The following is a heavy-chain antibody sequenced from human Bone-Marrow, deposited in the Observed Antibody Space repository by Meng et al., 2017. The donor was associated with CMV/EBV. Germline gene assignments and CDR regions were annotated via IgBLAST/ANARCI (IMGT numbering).Heavy chain of an antibody. J-gene: IGHJ6*02. Sequence: GESLKISCAASGFTFSSYSMNWVRQAPGKGLEWVSSISSSSSYIYYADSVKGRFTISRDNAKNSLYLQMNSLRAEDTAVYYCARDSESSSWLSYYYYYGMDVWGQGTTVTVSS. CDR1: GFTFSSYS. D-gene: IGHD6-13*01. V-gene: IGHV3-21*01. CDR2: ISSSSSYI. CDR3: ARDSESSSWLSYYYYYGMDV.